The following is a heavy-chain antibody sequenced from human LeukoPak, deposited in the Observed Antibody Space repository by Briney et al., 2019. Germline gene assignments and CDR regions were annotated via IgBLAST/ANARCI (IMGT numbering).Heavy chain of an antibody. Sequence: GGSLRLSCAASGFTFSSYGMHWVRQAPGKGLEWVAFIRNDGSNKYYADSVKGRFTISRDNSKNTLYLQMNSLRAEDTAVYYCAKEVIVVVIGESDAFDIWGQGTMVTVSS. CDR1: GFTFSSYG. CDR3: AKEVIVVVIGESDAFDI. V-gene: IGHV3-30*02. D-gene: IGHD2-21*01. J-gene: IGHJ3*02. CDR2: IRNDGSNK.